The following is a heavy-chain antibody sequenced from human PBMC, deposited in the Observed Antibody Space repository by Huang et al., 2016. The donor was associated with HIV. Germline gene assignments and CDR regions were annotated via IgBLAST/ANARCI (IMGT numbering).Heavy chain of an antibody. CDR3: AKGRRAFDV. CDR2: IYPLEPKR. CDR1: GYSFSIYW. Sequence: EVQLVQSGAEVTKPGESLKISCTGSGYSFSIYWIAWVRQMPGKGLEWTGIIYPLEPKRTSSPSGEGHVSISVDKSINTVYLHWSSLKAADTAIYYCAKGRRAFDVWGQGTWVTVSS. V-gene: IGHV5-51*03. J-gene: IGHJ3*01.